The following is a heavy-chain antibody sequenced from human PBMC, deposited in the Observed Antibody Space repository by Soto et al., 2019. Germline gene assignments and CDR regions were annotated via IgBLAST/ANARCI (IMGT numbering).Heavy chain of an antibody. V-gene: IGHV3-48*02. D-gene: IGHD4-17*01. CDR1: GFNFSTYS. CDR3: ASLPIDYALWFDP. J-gene: IGHJ5*02. CDR2: ISSSGSSI. Sequence: GGSLRLSCVASGFNFSTYSMNWVRQAPGKGLQWVSYISSSGSSIYYADSVKGRFTISRDNAKNSLYLQMNSLRDEDTAVYYCASLPIDYALWFDPWGQGTLVTVSS.